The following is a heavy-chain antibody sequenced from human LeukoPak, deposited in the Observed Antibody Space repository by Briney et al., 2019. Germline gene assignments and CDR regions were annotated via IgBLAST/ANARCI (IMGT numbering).Heavy chain of an antibody. Sequence: SETLSLTCAVYGGSFSGYYWSWIRQPPGKGLEGIGEINHSGSTNYNPSLKSRVTISVDTSKNQFSLKLSSVTAADTAVYYCARGSSDSSGYFYYWGQGTLVTVSS. D-gene: IGHD3-22*01. CDR2: INHSGST. CDR3: ARGSSDSSGYFYY. V-gene: IGHV4-34*01. J-gene: IGHJ4*02. CDR1: GGSFSGYY.